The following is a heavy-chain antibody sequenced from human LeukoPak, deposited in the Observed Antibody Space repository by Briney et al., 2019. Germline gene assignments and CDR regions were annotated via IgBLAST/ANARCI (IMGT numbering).Heavy chain of an antibody. Sequence: SVKVSCKASGGTFSSHTISWVRQAPGQGLEWMGRIIPILGIANYAQKFQGRVTITADKSTSTAYMELSSLRSEDTAVYYCARGIGYCSSTSCRNWFDPWGQGTLVTVSS. D-gene: IGHD2-2*01. CDR1: GGTFSSHT. CDR2: IIPILGIA. CDR3: ARGIGYCSSTSCRNWFDP. V-gene: IGHV1-69*02. J-gene: IGHJ5*02.